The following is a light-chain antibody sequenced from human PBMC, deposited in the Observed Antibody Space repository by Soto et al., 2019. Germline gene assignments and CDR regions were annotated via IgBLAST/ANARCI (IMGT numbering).Light chain of an antibody. CDR3: QQYNNWPPYGLYT. CDR1: QSVSTH. V-gene: IGKV3-15*01. Sequence: ETVMTQSPATLSVSPGERVTLSCRASQSVSTHLAWFQQKPGQAPRLLIYGASTRATGIPARFSGSGSGTGFTLTISSLQSEDVAVYYCQQYNNWPPYGLYTFGPGTKLEIK. CDR2: GAS. J-gene: IGKJ2*01.